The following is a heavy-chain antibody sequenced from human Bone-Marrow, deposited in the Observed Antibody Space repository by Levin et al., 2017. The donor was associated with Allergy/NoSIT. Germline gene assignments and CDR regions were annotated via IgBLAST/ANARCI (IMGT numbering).Heavy chain of an antibody. J-gene: IGHJ6*03. D-gene: IGHD1-1*01. V-gene: IGHV5-51*01. CDR3: ARRGTRDYYYYMDV. CDR2: IYPGDADT. CDR1: GYSFTSYW. Sequence: KPGGSLRLSCKGSGYSFTSYWIGWVRQMPGKGLEWMGIIYPGDADTRYSPSFQGQVTISADKSISTAYLQWSSLKASDTAMDYCARRGTRDYYYYMDVWGKGTSVTVSS.